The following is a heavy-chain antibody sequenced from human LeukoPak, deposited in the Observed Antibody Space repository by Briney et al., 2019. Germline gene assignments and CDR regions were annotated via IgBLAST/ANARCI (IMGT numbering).Heavy chain of an antibody. CDR2: INSDGSST. CDR1: GFTFSSYW. CDR3: AKDAFVLRYFDWLLFRSPYFDY. D-gene: IGHD3-9*01. V-gene: IGHV3-74*01. Sequence: PGGSLRLSCAASGFTFSSYWMHWVRHAPGKGLVWVSRINSDGSSTSYADSVKGRFTISRDNSKNTLYLQMNSLRAEDTAVYYCAKDAFVLRYFDWLLFRSPYFDYWGQGTLVTVSS. J-gene: IGHJ4*02.